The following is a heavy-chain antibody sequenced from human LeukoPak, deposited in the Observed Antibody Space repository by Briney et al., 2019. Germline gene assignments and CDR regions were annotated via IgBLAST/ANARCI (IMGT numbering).Heavy chain of an antibody. D-gene: IGHD3-9*01. CDR2: INPNSGGT. V-gene: IGHV1-2*02. CDR1: GYTFTGYY. J-gene: IGHJ4*02. CDR3: ARGDDILTGYYYFDY. Sequence: ASVKVSCKASGYTFTGYYMHWVRQAPGQGLEWMGWINPNSGGTNYAQKFQGRVTMTRDTSISTAYMELSRLRSDDTAVYYCARGDDILTGYYYFDYWGQGTLVTVSS.